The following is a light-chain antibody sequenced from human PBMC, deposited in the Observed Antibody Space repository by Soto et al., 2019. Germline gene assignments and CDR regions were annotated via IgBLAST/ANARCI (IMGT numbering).Light chain of an antibody. CDR1: SSDVGGYNY. J-gene: IGLJ1*01. CDR2: EVS. V-gene: IGLV2-8*01. Sequence: QSVLTQPPSASGSPGQPGTISCTGTSSDVGGYNYVSWYQQHPGKAPKLMIYEVSNRPSGVPDRFSGSKSGNTASLTVSGLQAEDEADYYCSSYAGSNNYVFGAGTKVTVL. CDR3: SSYAGSNNYV.